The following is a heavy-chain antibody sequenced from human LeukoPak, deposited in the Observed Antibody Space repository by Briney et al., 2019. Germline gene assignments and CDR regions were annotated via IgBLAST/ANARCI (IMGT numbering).Heavy chain of an antibody. V-gene: IGHV3-7*03. J-gene: IGHJ4*02. CDR3: SRRLDY. CDR1: GFTFSSYR. Sequence: GGSLRLSCAASGFTFSSYRMDWVRQAPGKGLEWVANIRADGTEKYYVDSVKGRFTISRDNAKNSLYLQLNSLRVEDTAVYYCSRRLDYWGQGTLVTVSS. CDR2: IRADGTEK.